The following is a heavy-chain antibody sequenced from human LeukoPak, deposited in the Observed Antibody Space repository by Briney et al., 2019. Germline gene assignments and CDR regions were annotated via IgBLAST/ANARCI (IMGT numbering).Heavy chain of an antibody. CDR3: AKSMIVVSLFY. D-gene: IGHD3-22*01. CDR1: GFTFSSYG. Sequence: GGSLRLSCAASGFTFSSYGMSWVRQAPGKGLEWVSAISGSGGSTYYADSVKGRFTISRDNSKNTLYLQMTSLRAEDTAVYYCAKSMIVVSLFYWGQGTLVTVSS. J-gene: IGHJ4*02. V-gene: IGHV3-23*01. CDR2: ISGSGGST.